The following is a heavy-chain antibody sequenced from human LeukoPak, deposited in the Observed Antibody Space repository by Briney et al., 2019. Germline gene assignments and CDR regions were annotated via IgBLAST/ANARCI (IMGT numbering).Heavy chain of an antibody. Sequence: PGGSLRLSCAASGFTFSSSEMNWVRQAPGKGLEWVSYISSSGSTIYYADSVKGRFTISRDNAKNSLYLRLNSLRAEDTAVYYCATEDANGSGSYTFDSWGQGTLVTVSS. D-gene: IGHD3-10*01. V-gene: IGHV3-48*03. J-gene: IGHJ4*02. CDR2: ISSSGSTI. CDR1: GFTFSSSE. CDR3: ATEDANGSGSYTFDS.